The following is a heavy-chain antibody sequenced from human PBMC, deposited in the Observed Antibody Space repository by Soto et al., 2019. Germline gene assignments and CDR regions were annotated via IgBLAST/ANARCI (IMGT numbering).Heavy chain of an antibody. D-gene: IGHD3-16*01. V-gene: IGHV5-10-1*01. J-gene: IGHJ5*02. CDR1: GYSFTSYR. Sequence: GESLKISCQGSGYSFTSYRISWVRQMPGKGLQWMGRIDPSDSYINYSTSFEGHVNISIDKSINTAYLQWSSLKASYTAIYHCSRHGQISLSDQWGQGTLVTVSS. CDR2: IDPSDSYI. CDR3: SRHGQISLSDQ.